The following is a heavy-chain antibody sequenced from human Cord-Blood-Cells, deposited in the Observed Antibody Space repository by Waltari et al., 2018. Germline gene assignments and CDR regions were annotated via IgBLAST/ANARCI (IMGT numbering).Heavy chain of an antibody. D-gene: IGHD6-19*01. J-gene: IGHJ4*02. CDR3: ARGGPSEWLVLIDY. CDR2: INHSGST. CDR1: GGSFSGYS. Sequence: QVQLQQWGAGLLKPSETLSLTCAVYGGSFSGYSWSCIRPPPGKGLEWIGEINHSGSTNYNPSLKSRVTISVDTSKNQFSLKLSSVTAADTAVYYCARGGPSEWLVLIDYWGQGTLVTVSS. V-gene: IGHV4-34*01.